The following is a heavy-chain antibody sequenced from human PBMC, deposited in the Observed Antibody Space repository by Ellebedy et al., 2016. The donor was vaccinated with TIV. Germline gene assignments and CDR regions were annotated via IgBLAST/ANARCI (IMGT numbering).Heavy chain of an antibody. CDR3: AKVRSYSGYDAYDY. D-gene: IGHD5-12*01. CDR2: ISYDGSNK. J-gene: IGHJ4*02. CDR1: GFTFSSYG. Sequence: GGSLRLXXAASGFTFSSYGMHWVRQAPGKGLEWVAVISYDGSNKYYADSVKGRFTISRDNSKNTLYLQMNSLRAEDTAVYYCAKVRSYSGYDAYDYWGQGTLVTVSS. V-gene: IGHV3-30*18.